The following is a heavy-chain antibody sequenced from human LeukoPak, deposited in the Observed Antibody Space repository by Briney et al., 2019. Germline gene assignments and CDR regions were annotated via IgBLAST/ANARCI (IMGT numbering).Heavy chain of an antibody. J-gene: IGHJ6*03. CDR3: VRVLYFSSGWYQDYYYYYYMDV. D-gene: IGHD6-19*01. V-gene: IGHV4-4*07. CDR1: GGSISSYY. CDR2: IYTSGST. Sequence: SSETLSLTCTVSGGSISSYYWSWIRQPAGKGLEWIGRIYTSGSTNYNPSLKSRVTMSVDTSKNQFSLKLSSVTAADTAVYYCVRVLYFSSGWYQDYYYYYYMDVWGKGTTVTVSS.